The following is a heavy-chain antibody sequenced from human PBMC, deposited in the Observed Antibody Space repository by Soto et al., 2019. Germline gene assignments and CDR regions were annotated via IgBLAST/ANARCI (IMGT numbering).Heavy chain of an antibody. D-gene: IGHD6-19*01. CDR2: ISAYNGST. CDR1: GYTFTSYG. V-gene: IGHV1-18*01. CDR3: ARDRAIAVAGTGWFDP. J-gene: IGHJ5*02. Sequence: ASVKVSCKASGYTFTSYGISWVRQAPGQGLEWMGWISAYNGSTNYAQKLQGRVTMTTDTSTSTAYMELRSLRSDDTAVYYCARDRAIAVAGTGWFDPWGQGTLVTVSS.